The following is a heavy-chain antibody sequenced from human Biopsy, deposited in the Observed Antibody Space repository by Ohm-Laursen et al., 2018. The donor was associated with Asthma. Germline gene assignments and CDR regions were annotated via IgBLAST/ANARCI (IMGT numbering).Heavy chain of an antibody. V-gene: IGHV4-61*01. Sequence: SETLSLTCTVSGGSVSTGSYYWSWIRQPPGKGLEWLGYIYYTGSDNYNPSLKSRVTISVDTSKNQFSLKLSSVTAADTAVHFCARRGGVRRYFDYWGQGTLVTVSS. CDR3: ARRGGVRRYFDY. J-gene: IGHJ4*02. CDR1: GGSVSTGSYY. D-gene: IGHD3-16*01. CDR2: IYYTGSD.